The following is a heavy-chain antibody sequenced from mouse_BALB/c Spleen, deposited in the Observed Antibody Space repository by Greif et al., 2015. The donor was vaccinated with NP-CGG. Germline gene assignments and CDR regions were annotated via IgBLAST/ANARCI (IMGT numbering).Heavy chain of an antibody. J-gene: IGHJ4*01. CDR3: ARRTGTEAMDY. D-gene: IGHD4-1*01. CDR1: GYTFTDYY. V-gene: IGHV1-84*02. CDR2: TYPGSGNT. Sequence: VQGVESGPELVKPGASVKISCKASGYTFTDYYINWVKQKPGQGLEWIGWTYPGSGNTKYNEKFKGKATLTVDTSSSTAYMQLSSLTSEDTAVYFCARRTGTEAMDYWGQGTSVTVSS.